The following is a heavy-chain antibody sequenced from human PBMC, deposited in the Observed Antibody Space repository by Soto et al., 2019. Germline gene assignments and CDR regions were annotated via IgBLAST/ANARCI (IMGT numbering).Heavy chain of an antibody. CDR1: GVTVSSNY. V-gene: IGHV3-53*01. CDR2: IYSDGTT. Sequence: GGSLRLSCAVSGVTVSSNYMTWVRQAPGKGLEWVSLIYSDGTTYYADSVEGRFTITRDSSKNTLYLQMNKLRAEDTAVYYCARGGGSFGPWGQGSLVTVSS. CDR3: ARGGGSFGP. D-gene: IGHD2-15*01. J-gene: IGHJ5*02.